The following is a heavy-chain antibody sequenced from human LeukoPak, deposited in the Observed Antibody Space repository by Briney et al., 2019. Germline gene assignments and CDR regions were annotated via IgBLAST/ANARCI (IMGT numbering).Heavy chain of an antibody. V-gene: IGHV4-31*03. D-gene: IGHD3-16*02. CDR3: ARGSPYDYICGSYRPHFFDY. CDR2: IYYSGST. CDR1: GGSISSGGYY. J-gene: IGHJ4*02. Sequence: PSETLSLTCTVSGGSISSGGYYWSWIRQHPGKGLEWIGYIYYSGSTYYNPSLKSRVTISVDTSKNQFSLKLSSATAADTAVYYCARGSPYDYICGSYRPHFFDYWGQGTLVTVSS.